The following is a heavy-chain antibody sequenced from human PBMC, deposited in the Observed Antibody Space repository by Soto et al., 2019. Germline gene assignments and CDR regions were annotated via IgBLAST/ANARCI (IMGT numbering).Heavy chain of an antibody. D-gene: IGHD5-18*01. V-gene: IGHV4-61*08. J-gene: IGHJ5*01. CDR1: GDSVTSGDYY. CDR3: ARIPVDTYMSYWFEP. Sequence: SETLSLTCTVSGDSVTSGDYYCSWIRQPPGKGLEWIGYIYYSVNTNYSPSLKSRVAISLDTSNNQFSLKLSSVTAADTAVYFCARIPVDTYMSYWFEPWGQGTMVTVSS. CDR2: IYYSVNT.